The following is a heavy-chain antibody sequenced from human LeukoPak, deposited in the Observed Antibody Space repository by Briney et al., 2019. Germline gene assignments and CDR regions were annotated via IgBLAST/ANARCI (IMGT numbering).Heavy chain of an antibody. CDR2: ISSSSSTI. V-gene: IGHV3-48*01. CDR1: GFTFSSYS. Sequence: GGSLRLSCAASGFTFSSYSMNWVRQAPGKGLEWVSYISSSSSTIYYADSVKGRFTISRGNAKNSLYLQMNSLRAEDTAVYYCASGFWSGYFDYWGQGTLVTVSS. CDR3: ASGFWSGYFDY. D-gene: IGHD3-3*01. J-gene: IGHJ4*02.